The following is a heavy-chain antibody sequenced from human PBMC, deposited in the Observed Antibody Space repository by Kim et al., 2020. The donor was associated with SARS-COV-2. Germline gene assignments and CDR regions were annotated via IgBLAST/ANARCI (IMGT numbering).Heavy chain of an antibody. CDR1: GFTVSSNY. CDR3: ARERTFMITFGGVIVPSSDAFDI. D-gene: IGHD3-16*02. CDR2: IYSGGST. J-gene: IGHJ3*02. V-gene: IGHV3-53*01. Sequence: GGSLRLSCAASGFTVSSNYMSWVRQAPGKGLEWVSVIYSGGSTYYADSVKGRFTISRDNSKNTLYLQMNSLRAEDTAVYYCARERTFMITFGGVIVPSSDAFDIWGQGTMVTVSS.